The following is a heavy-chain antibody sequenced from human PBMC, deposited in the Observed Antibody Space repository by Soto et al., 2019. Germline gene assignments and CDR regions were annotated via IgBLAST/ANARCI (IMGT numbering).Heavy chain of an antibody. D-gene: IGHD3-22*01. V-gene: IGHV1-18*01. Sequence: GGSVKVSCKASGYTFTSYGISWVRQGPGQGLEWMGWISAYNGNTNYAQKLQGRVTMTTDTSTSTAYMELRSLRSDDTAVYYCARDSYDSSGYLYSYYYYXMDVWGQGTTVTVSS. CDR3: ARDSYDSSGYLYSYYYYXMDV. CDR2: ISAYNGNT. J-gene: IGHJ6*02. CDR1: GYTFTSYG.